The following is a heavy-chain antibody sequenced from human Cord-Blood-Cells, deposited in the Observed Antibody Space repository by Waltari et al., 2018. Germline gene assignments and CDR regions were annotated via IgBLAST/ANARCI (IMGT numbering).Heavy chain of an antibody. Sequence: QVQLVESGGGVVQPGRSLRLSCAASGFTFSSYGMHWVRQAPGKGLEWVAVISYDGSNKYYADSWKGRFTISRDNSKNTLYLQMNSLRAEDTAVYYCAKNPRYFDWLPNYYYYYGMDVWGQGTTVTVSS. J-gene: IGHJ6*02. CDR3: AKNPRYFDWLPNYYYYYGMDV. V-gene: IGHV3-30*18. CDR1: GFTFSSYG. D-gene: IGHD3-9*01. CDR2: ISYDGSNK.